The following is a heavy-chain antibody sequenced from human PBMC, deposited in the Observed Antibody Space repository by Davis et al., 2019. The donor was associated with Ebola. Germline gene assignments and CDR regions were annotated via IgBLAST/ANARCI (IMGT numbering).Heavy chain of an antibody. CDR2: VGGGGYTK. CDR3: VRIRRGITMSGEADYFGLDF. D-gene: IGHD1-14*01. V-gene: IGHV3-48*04. J-gene: IGHJ6*02. CDR1: TSTFDDWS. Sequence: GESLKISCAASTSTFDDWSMNWVRQAPGKGLEWVSSVGGGGYTKAYADSVKGRFTISRDNANNTLYLQMNSLRAEDTAVYYCVRIRRGITMSGEADYFGLDFWGQGTTVTVSS.